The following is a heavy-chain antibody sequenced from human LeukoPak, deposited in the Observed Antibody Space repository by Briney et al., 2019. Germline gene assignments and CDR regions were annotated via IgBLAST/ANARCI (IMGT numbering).Heavy chain of an antibody. Sequence: SVKVSCKASGYTFRQYSISWVRQAPGQGLEWMGGIIPIFGTANYAQKFQGRVTITADKSTSTAYMELSSLRSEDTAVYYCARGAVFGGFTAAAGNTYYYMDVWGKGTTVTVSS. J-gene: IGHJ6*03. CDR2: IIPIFGTA. CDR1: GYTFRQYS. V-gene: IGHV1-69*06. CDR3: ARGAVFGGFTAAAGNTYYYMDV. D-gene: IGHD6-13*01.